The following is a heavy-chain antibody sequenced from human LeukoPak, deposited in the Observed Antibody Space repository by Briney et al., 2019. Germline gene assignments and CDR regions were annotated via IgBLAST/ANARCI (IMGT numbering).Heavy chain of an antibody. CDR1: GGSISNSRYY. CDR3: ARDSSSWKLGYFDL. V-gene: IGHV4-39*07. J-gene: IGHJ2*01. CDR2: IYHSGGT. D-gene: IGHD6-13*01. Sequence: PLETLSLTCTVSGGSISNSRYYWGWIRQPPGKGLEWFGSIYHSGGTYYNPSLQSRVTISVDTSKNQFSLKLSSVTAADTAVYYCARDSSSWKLGYFDLWGRGTLVTVSS.